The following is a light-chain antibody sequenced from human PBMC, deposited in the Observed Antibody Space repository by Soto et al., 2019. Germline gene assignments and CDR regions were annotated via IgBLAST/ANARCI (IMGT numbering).Light chain of an antibody. CDR3: QQYNNWPGT. CDR2: AAS. CDR1: QSVSSY. J-gene: IGKJ1*01. V-gene: IGKV3-15*01. Sequence: EIVLTQSPATLSLSPGERATLSCRASQSVSSYLAWYQHKPGQAPRLLTYAASTRATGIPARFSGSGSGTEFTLIISSLQSEDCAVYYCQQYNNWPGTFGQGTKVDIK.